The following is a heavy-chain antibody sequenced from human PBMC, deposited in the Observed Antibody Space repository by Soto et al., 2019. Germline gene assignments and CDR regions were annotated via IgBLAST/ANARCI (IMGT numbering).Heavy chain of an antibody. J-gene: IGHJ4*02. D-gene: IGHD5-12*01. Sequence: GGSLRLSCAASGFTFSSYWMHWVRQAPGKGLVWVSRINSDGSSTSYADSVKGRFTISRDNAKNTLYLQMNSLRAEDTAVYYCARATSLLAGYSGYDSTGLDYWGQGTLVTVSS. CDR3: ARATSLLAGYSGYDSTGLDY. CDR1: GFTFSSYW. V-gene: IGHV3-74*01. CDR2: INSDGSST.